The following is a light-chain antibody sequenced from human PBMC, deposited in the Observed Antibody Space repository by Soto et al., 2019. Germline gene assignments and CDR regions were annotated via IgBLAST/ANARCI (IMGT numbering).Light chain of an antibody. CDR1: QSVNSNY. V-gene: IGKV3-20*01. J-gene: IGKJ1*01. Sequence: EIVLTQSPGTLSLSPGERATLSCRASQSVNSNYLAWYQQKPGQSPRVVVYGASSRATGIPDRFSGSGSGTDFTLTISRLEPEDFAVYYCQQYDSSPRTFGEGTKVEIK. CDR3: QQYDSSPRT. CDR2: GAS.